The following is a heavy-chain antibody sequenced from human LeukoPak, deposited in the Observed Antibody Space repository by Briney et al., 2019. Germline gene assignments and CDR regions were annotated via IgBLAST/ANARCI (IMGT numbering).Heavy chain of an antibody. Sequence: GGSLRLSCAASGFTFRSYGMQWVRQAPGKGLEWVAFIQYDGSNKNYADSVKGRFTISRDNSKNTLYLQMNSLRAEDTAVYYCAKDYSNYGDYSYYMDVWGKGTTVTVSS. V-gene: IGHV3-30*02. CDR1: GFTFRSYG. CDR3: AKDYSNYGDYSYYMDV. J-gene: IGHJ6*03. D-gene: IGHD4-11*01. CDR2: IQYDGSNK.